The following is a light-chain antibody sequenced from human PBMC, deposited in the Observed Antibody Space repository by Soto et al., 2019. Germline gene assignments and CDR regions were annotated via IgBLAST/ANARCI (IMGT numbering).Light chain of an antibody. CDR3: QQYKDWTPLT. J-gene: IGKJ4*01. CDR2: GAS. Sequence: EIVMTQSPVILSVSPGERATLSCRASQNININLAWYQQRPGQAPRVLIYGASSRASGIPDRFSGSGSGTDFTLTINRLEPDDFAFYYCQQYKDWTPLTFGGGTMV. CDR1: QNININ. V-gene: IGKV3D-15*01.